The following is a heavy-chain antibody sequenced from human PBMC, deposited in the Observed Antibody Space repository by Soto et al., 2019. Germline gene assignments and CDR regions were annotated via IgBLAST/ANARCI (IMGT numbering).Heavy chain of an antibody. Sequence: GESLKISCKGSGYSFNSYWIGWVRQMPGKGLEWMGIVHPGNSDIRYSPSFQGQVTVSVDRSISTAYLQWSSLKASDTAMYYCAALTGATFNWGRGTLVTVSS. CDR1: GYSFNSYW. J-gene: IGHJ4*02. D-gene: IGHD1-20*01. CDR3: AALTGATFN. V-gene: IGHV5-51*01. CDR2: VHPGNSDI.